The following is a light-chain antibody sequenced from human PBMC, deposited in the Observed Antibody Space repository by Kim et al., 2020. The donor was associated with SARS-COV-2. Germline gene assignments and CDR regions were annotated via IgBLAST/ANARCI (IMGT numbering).Light chain of an antibody. J-gene: IGKJ4*01. Sequence: CPGARVTPSCGASQSVSSNLAWYQQKPGQAPRLLIYEVYNRATGIPDRFSGSGSGRQFTLTINSLQSEDFGIYYCLQYHNWPPLTFGGGTKVYIK. V-gene: IGKV3-15*01. CDR2: EVY. CDR1: QSVSSN. CDR3: LQYHNWPPLT.